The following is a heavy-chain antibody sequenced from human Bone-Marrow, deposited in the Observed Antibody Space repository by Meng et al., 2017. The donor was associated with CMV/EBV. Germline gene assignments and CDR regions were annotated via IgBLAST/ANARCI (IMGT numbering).Heavy chain of an antibody. J-gene: IGHJ4*02. CDR1: GYTFTSYD. V-gene: IGHV1-8*01. Sequence: ASVKVSCKASGYTFTSYDINWVRQATGQGLEWMGWVNPNSGNTGYAQKFQGRVTMTRNTSISTAYMELSSLRSEDTAVYYCARGLEYSSSPENDYWGQGTLVTVSS. CDR3: ARGLEYSSSPENDY. D-gene: IGHD6-6*01. CDR2: VNPNSGNT.